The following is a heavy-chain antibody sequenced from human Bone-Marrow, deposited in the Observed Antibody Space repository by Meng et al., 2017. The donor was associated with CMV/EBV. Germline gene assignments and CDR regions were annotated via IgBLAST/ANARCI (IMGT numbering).Heavy chain of an antibody. CDR1: GGSFSGYY. CDR2: INHSGST. CDR3: ASRRGYYYYGMDV. D-gene: IGHD2/OR15-2a*01. J-gene: IGHJ6*02. Sequence: SETLSLTCAVYGGSFSGYYWSWIRQPPGKGLEWIGEINHSGSTNYNPSLKSRVTISVDTSKNQFSLKLSSVTAADTAVYYCASRRGYYYYGMDVWGHRTTVTVSS. V-gene: IGHV4-34*01.